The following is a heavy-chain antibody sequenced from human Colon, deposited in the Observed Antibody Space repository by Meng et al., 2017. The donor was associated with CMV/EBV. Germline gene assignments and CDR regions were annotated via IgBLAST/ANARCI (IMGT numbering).Heavy chain of an antibody. CDR2: IGTRVTTI. J-gene: IGHJ4*02. D-gene: IGHD6-19*01. V-gene: IGHV3-48*04. Sequence: GESLKISCAASGFTFSSYGMHWVRQAPGKGLEWVSYIGTRVTTIYYADSVKGRFTISRDNAKNSLYLQMNSLRAEDTAMYYCARRDDFSRGWNYFDYWGRGTLVTVSS. CDR3: ARRDDFSRGWNYFDY. CDR1: GFTFSSYG.